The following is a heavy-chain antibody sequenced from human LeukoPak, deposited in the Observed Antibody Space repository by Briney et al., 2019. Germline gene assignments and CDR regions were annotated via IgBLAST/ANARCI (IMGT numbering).Heavy chain of an antibody. J-gene: IGHJ6*04. CDR2: IYHSGST. CDR1: GGSISSSNW. D-gene: IGHD5-18*01. CDR3: ARRSYVDTAMVTMDV. V-gene: IGHV4-4*02. Sequence: SETLSLTCAVSGGSISSSNWWSWVRQPPGKGLEWIGEIYHSGSTNYNPSLKSRVTISVDKSKNQFSLKLSSVTAADTAVYYCARRSYVDTAMVTMDVWGKGTTVTVSS.